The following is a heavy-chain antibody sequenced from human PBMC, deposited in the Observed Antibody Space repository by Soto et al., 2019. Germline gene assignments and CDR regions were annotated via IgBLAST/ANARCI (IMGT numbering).Heavy chain of an antibody. D-gene: IGHD1-1*01. CDR2: ISETSIAI. J-gene: IGHJ4*02. V-gene: IGHV3-48*02. CDR1: GFTFKTYS. Sequence: VKLVESGGGLVQPGGSLRLSCAASGFTFKTYSMNWVRQAPGKGLEWVSYISETSIAIYYRDSVKGRFTISRDNAKNTLYLQMNSLRDEDTAVYYCATLQLGREEIFDSWGQGTLVTVSS. CDR3: ATLQLGREEIFDS.